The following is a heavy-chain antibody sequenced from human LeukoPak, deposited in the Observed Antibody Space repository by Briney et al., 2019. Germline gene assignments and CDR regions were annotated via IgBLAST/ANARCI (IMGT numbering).Heavy chain of an antibody. V-gene: IGHV3-9*01. Sequence: HAGGSLRLSCAASGFTFDDYAMHWVRQAPGKGLEWVSSITWNSVNIGYADSVKGRFTISRDNAKNSLYLQMNSLSAEDTAVYYCAKGQSTYYDILTGYYDYYYYMDVWGKGTTVTVSS. CDR1: GFTFDDYA. CDR2: ITWNSVNI. CDR3: AKGQSTYYDILTGYYDYYYYMDV. D-gene: IGHD3-9*01. J-gene: IGHJ6*03.